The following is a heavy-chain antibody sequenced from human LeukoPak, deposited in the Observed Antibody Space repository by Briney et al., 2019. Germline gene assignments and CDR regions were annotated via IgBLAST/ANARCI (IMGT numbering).Heavy chain of an antibody. CDR3: ARDENYYDSPHAFDI. V-gene: IGHV3-11*01. Sequence: GGSLRLSCAASGFTFSDYYMSWIRQAPGKGLEWVSYISSSGSTIYYADSVKGRFTISRDNAMNSLYLQMNSLRAEDTAVYYCARDENYYDSPHAFDIWGQGTMVTVSS. CDR1: GFTFSDYY. J-gene: IGHJ3*02. CDR2: ISSSGSTI. D-gene: IGHD3-22*01.